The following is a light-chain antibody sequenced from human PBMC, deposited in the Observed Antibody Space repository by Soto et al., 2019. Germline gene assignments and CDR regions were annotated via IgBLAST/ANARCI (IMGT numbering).Light chain of an antibody. J-gene: IGKJ1*01. Sequence: ETVLTQSPATLSLSPGERATLSCGASQTVGSTYLAWYQQKPGLAPRLLIYDASSRATGIPDRFSGSGSGTDFTLTISRLEPEDFAVYYCQHYGSSPWTFGQGTKVEIK. CDR3: QHYGSSPWT. CDR2: DAS. V-gene: IGKV3D-20*01. CDR1: QTVGSTY.